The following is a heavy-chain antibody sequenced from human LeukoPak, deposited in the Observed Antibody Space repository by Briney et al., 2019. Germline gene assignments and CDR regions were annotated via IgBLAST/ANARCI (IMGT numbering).Heavy chain of an antibody. CDR1: GFTFSSYH. J-gene: IGHJ4*02. V-gene: IGHV3-21*01. CDR2: ISSGSGYI. Sequence: PGGSLRLSCAAFGFTFSSYHMNWVRQAPGKGLEWVSSISSGSGYIHYADSVKGRLTISRDNAKKSLYLQMNSLRAEDTAVYYCARDGLGIDYWGQGTLVTVSS. CDR3: ARDGLGIDY. D-gene: IGHD3-10*01.